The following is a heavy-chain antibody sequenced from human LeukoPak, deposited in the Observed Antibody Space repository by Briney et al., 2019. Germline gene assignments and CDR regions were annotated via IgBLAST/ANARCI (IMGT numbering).Heavy chain of an antibody. V-gene: IGHV3-48*03. CDR2: ISSSGSTI. Sequence: PGGSLRLSCAASGFTFSSYERNWVRQAPGKGLEWVSYISSSGSTIYYADSVKGLFTISRDNAKNSLYLQMNSLRAEDTAVYYCASIDYYDSSGYYAGTWGQGTLVTVSS. D-gene: IGHD3-22*01. CDR3: ASIDYYDSSGYYAGT. CDR1: GFTFSSYE. J-gene: IGHJ4*02.